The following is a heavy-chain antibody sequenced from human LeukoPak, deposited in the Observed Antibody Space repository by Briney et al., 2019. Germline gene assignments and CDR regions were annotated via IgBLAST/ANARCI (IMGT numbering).Heavy chain of an antibody. CDR2: IYYSGST. CDR1: GGSISSGGYY. V-gene: IGHV4-31*03. Sequence: SQTLSLTCTVSGGSISSGGYYWSWIRQHPGKGLEWIGYIYYSGSTYYNPSLKSRVTISVDTSKNQFSLKLSSVTVADTAVYYCAREFVGGPYYFDYWGQGTLVTVSS. CDR3: AREFVGGPYYFDY. J-gene: IGHJ4*02. D-gene: IGHD1-26*01.